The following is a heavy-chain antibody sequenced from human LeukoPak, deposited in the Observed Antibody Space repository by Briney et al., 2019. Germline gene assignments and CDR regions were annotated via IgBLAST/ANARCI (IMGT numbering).Heavy chain of an antibody. Sequence: GGSLRLSCAASRLTFSTYSMNWVRQAPGKGLEWVSSISSRSTYIYYADSVKGRFTISRDNAKNSLYLQMNSLRAEDTAFYYCAINGGGDSGYGNFDYWGQGTLVTVSS. CDR1: RLTFSTYS. J-gene: IGHJ4*02. CDR2: ISSRSTYI. V-gene: IGHV3-21*04. CDR3: AINGGGDSGYGNFDY. D-gene: IGHD5-12*01.